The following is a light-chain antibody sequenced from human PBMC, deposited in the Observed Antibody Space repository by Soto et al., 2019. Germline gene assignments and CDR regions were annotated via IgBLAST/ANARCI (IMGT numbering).Light chain of an antibody. CDR2: GAS. J-gene: IGKJ5*01. CDR1: ESVSSVY. CDR3: QQYGSSFT. Sequence: VLTQSPGILSLSPGERATLSCRASESVSSVYLAWYQQKPGQAPRLLIYGASKRATGIPDRFSGSGSGTDFNVTISRLEPEDFAVYYCQQYGSSFTFGQGTRLEIK. V-gene: IGKV3-20*01.